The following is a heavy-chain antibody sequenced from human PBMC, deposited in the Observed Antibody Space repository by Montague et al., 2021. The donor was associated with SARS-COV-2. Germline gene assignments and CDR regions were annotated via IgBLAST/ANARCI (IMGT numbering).Heavy chain of an antibody. CDR3: ARNPGEYYGMDV. CDR2: IYSSGSI. CDR1: GGSIRNHS. Sequence: SETLSLTCTVSGGSIRNHSWSWIRQPAGKGLEWIVRIYSSGSINYNPSLKTRITLPVDTSKNQLSLRLNSVTAADTAVYYCARNPGEYYGMDVWGQGTTVTVSS. J-gene: IGHJ6*02. D-gene: IGHD3-16*01. V-gene: IGHV4-4*07.